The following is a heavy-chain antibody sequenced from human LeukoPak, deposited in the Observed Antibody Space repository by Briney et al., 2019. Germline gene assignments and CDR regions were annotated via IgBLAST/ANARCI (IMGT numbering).Heavy chain of an antibody. Sequence: PSETLSLTCTVSGYSISSGYYWGWIRQPPGKGPEWIGSIYHSGSTYYNPSLKSRVTISVDTSKNQFSLKLSSVTAADTAVYYCATPAHDYGDYDLGYWGQGTLVTVSS. J-gene: IGHJ4*02. CDR3: ATPAHDYGDYDLGY. CDR2: IYHSGST. CDR1: GYSISSGYY. D-gene: IGHD4-17*01. V-gene: IGHV4-38-2*02.